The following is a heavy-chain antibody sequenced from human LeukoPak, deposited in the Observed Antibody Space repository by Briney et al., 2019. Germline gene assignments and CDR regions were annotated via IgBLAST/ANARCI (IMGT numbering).Heavy chain of an antibody. J-gene: IGHJ4*02. Sequence: PGGSLRLSCAASGFPFSNAAMSWARQAPGKGLEWVSTIYDRGDPTYYADSVKGRFIISRDNSKNTLYLQMNSLRAEDSAVYYCAHKTGFDYWGQGTLVSVSS. CDR1: GFPFSNAA. V-gene: IGHV3-23*01. CDR2: IYDRGDPT. CDR3: AHKTGFDY.